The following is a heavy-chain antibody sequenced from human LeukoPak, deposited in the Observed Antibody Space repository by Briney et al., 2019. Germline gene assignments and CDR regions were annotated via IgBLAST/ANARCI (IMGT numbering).Heavy chain of an antibody. CDR2: IYHSGST. CDR1: GGSISSGGYS. D-gene: IGHD3-9*01. Sequence: TLPLTCAVSGGSISSGGYSWSWIQQPPGKGLEWIGYIYHSGSTYYNPSLKSRVTISVDRSKNQFSLKLSSVTAADTAVYYCARGGLRYFDWLVWGKGTLVTVSS. V-gene: IGHV4-30-2*01. CDR3: ARGGLRYFDWLV. J-gene: IGHJ4*02.